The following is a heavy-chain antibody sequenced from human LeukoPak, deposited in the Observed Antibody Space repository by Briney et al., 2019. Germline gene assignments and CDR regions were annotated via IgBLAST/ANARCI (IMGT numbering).Heavy chain of an antibody. J-gene: IGHJ3*01. CDR2: ISYDGSNK. CDR3: AKEAGAAFDF. V-gene: IGHV3-30*18. Sequence: GGSLRLSCAASGFTFSSYGMHWVRQAPGKGLEWVAVISYDGSNKYYADSVKGRFTISRDNSKNTLYLQMNSLRAEDTAVYYCAKEAGAAFDFWGQETMVTVSS. D-gene: IGHD6-13*01. CDR1: GFTFSSYG.